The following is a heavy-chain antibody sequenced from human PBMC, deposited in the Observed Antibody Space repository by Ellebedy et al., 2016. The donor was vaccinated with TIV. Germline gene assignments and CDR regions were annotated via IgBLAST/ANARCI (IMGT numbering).Heavy chain of an antibody. V-gene: IGHV1-69*13. CDR1: GGTFSSYA. J-gene: IGHJ5*02. CDR2: IIPIFGTA. CDR3: ARDFLRAPDGSGTYNNWLDP. D-gene: IGHD3-10*01. Sequence: ASVKVSXXASGGTFSSYAISWVRQAPGQGLEWMGGIIPIFGTANYAQKFQGRVTITADESMSTAYMELSSLRSEDTAVYYCARDFLRAPDGSGTYNNWLDPWGQGTLVTVSS.